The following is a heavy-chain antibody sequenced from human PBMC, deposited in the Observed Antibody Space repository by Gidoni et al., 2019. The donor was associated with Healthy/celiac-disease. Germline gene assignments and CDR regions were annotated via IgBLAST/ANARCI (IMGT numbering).Heavy chain of an antibody. CDR3: ARDRSLEYCSSTSCDRGMDV. J-gene: IGHJ6*02. CDR1: GFTFSSYT. D-gene: IGHD2-2*01. Sequence: QVQLVESGGGVVQPGRSLRLSCAASGFTFSSYTMHWVRQAPGKGLEWVAVISYDGNNKYYADSVKGRFTISRDNSKNTLYLQMNSLRAEDTAVYYCARDRSLEYCSSTSCDRGMDVWGQGTTVTVSS. CDR2: ISYDGNNK. V-gene: IGHV3-30-3*01.